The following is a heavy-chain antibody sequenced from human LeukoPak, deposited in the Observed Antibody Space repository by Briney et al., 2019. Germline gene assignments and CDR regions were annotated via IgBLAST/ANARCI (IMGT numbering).Heavy chain of an antibody. CDR2: IYPGDSDT. V-gene: IGHV5-51*01. Sequence: GESLKISCKGSGYSFTSYWIGWVRQMHGKGLEWMGIIYPGDSDTRYSPSFQGQVTISADKSISTAYLQWSSLKASDTAMYYCARVGSCSGGSCLNWFDPWGQGTLVTVSS. D-gene: IGHD2-15*01. CDR3: ARVGSCSGGSCLNWFDP. CDR1: GYSFTSYW. J-gene: IGHJ5*02.